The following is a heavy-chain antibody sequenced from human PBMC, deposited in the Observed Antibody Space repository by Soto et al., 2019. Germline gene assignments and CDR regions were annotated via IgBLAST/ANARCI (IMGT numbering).Heavy chain of an antibody. J-gene: IGHJ4*02. V-gene: IGHV3-74*01. CDR3: ARGGWGAYYFDS. Sequence: EVQLVESGGGLVQPGGSLRLSCAASGFTFNNYWMHWVRQAPGKGLVWVSRIKYDGSSTSYADSVKGRFTISRDNAKNTLYLQMNSLRGDDTAVYYCARGGWGAYYFDSGGQGTLGTVSS. CDR2: IKYDGSST. D-gene: IGHD1-26*01. CDR1: GFTFNNYW.